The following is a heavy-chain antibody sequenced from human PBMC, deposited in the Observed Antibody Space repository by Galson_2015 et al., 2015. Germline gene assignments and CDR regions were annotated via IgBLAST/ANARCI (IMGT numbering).Heavy chain of an antibody. J-gene: IGHJ4*02. V-gene: IGHV4-31*03. CDR1: GGSISRGGYS. CDR2: IHYSENT. CDR3: ARRGMGGDGGYSDSDRELIDY. D-gene: IGHD5-12*01. Sequence: TLSLTCSVAGGSISRGGYSWSWIRQHPGKGLEWIGYIHYSENTYYNPSLKSRVTISVDTSQNQFSLKLSSVTAADTAIYYCARRGMGGDGGYSDSDRELIDYWGQGTLVTVSS.